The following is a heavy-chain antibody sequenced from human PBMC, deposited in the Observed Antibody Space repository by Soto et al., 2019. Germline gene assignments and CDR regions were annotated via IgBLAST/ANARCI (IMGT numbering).Heavy chain of an antibody. V-gene: IGHV3-23*01. D-gene: IGHD3-3*01. CDR3: AKGRAITVFGVITPFDS. CDR2: ISGNSGTT. CDR1: GFNLSNYA. Sequence: EVQLLESGGDFKQPGGSLRLSCEGSGFNLSNYALNWVRQAPGKRLEWVSVISGNSGTTYYAASVKGRFTIYRDNSKKTLYLQMNSLRADDTAVYYCAKGRAITVFGVITPFDSWGQGTLVTVSS. J-gene: IGHJ4*02.